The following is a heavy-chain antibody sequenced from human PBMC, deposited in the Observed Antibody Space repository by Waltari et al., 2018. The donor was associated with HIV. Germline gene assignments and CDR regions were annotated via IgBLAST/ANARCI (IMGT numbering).Heavy chain of an antibody. CDR2: MNHNSGNT. CDR1: GYIFMNFD. V-gene: IGHV1-8*02. Sequence: QVHLAQSGPEVKRPGASVKISCKGYGYIFMNFDVNWVRQGAGPGPEWLGWMNHNSGNTASPYECEERVTETRDVSSTSAYTKMSGLTPEDTASYYCARNSSAKGNRYFYYGLDVSGQGTPVTV. D-gene: IGHD3-22*01. J-gene: IGHJ6*02. CDR3: ARNSSAKGNRYFYYGLDV.